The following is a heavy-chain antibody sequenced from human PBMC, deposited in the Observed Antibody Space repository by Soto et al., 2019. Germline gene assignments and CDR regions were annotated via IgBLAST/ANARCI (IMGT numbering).Heavy chain of an antibody. J-gene: IGHJ5*02. Sequence: SETLSLTCAVYGGSFSGYYWSWIRQPPGKGLEWIGEINHSGSTNYNPSLKSRVTISVDTSKNQFSLKLSSVTAADTAVYYCARVRAVTTVTKNWFDPWGQGTLVTVSS. CDR3: ARVRAVTTVTKNWFDP. D-gene: IGHD4-17*01. V-gene: IGHV4-34*01. CDR2: INHSGST. CDR1: GGSFSGYY.